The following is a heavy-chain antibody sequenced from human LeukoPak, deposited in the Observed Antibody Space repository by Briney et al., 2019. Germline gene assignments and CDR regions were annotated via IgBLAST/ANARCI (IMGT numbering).Heavy chain of an antibody. CDR1: GGSFSGYY. CDR2: INHSGST. D-gene: IGHD5-18*01. J-gene: IGHJ6*02. CDR3: ARKYSYGYYYYGMDV. Sequence: SETLSLTCAVYGGSFSGYYWSWIRQPPGKGLEWIGEINHSGSTNYNPSLKSRVTISVDTSKNQFSLKLSSVTAADTAVYYCARKYSYGYYYYGMDVWGQGTTDTVSS. V-gene: IGHV4-34*01.